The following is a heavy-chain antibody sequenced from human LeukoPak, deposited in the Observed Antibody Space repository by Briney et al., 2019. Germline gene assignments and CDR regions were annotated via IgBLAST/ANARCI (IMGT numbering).Heavy chain of an antibody. CDR2: IYYSGST. CDR3: ARARVAAAGYNWFDP. CDR1: GGSISSYY. J-gene: IGHJ5*02. D-gene: IGHD6-13*01. V-gene: IGHV4-59*12. Sequence: SETLSLTCTVSGGSISSYYWSWIRQPPGKGLEWIGYIYYSGSTNYKSSLKSRVTISVDTSKNQFSLKLSSVTAADTAVYYCARARVAAAGYNWFDPWGQGTLVTVSS.